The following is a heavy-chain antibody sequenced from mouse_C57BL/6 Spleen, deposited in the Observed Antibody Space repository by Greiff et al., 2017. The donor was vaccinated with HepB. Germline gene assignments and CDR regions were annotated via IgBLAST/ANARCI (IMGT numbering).Heavy chain of an antibody. CDR1: GYAFSSSW. CDR2: IHPGDGDT. D-gene: IGHD1-1*01. Sequence: VQLQQSGPELVKPGASVKISCKASGYAFSSSWMNWVKQRPGQGLEWIGRIHPGDGDTNYNGKFKGKATLTADKSSSTAYMQLSSLTSEDSAVYFGTRESVTTVVVGFDCWGPGTTLTVAS. J-gene: IGHJ2*01. CDR3: TRESVTTVVVGFDC. V-gene: IGHV1-82*01.